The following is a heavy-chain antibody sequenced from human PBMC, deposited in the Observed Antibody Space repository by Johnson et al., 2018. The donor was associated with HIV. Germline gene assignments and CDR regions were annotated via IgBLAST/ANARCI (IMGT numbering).Heavy chain of an antibody. CDR1: GFTFSSYD. J-gene: IGHJ3*02. V-gene: IGHV3-7*01. CDR3: AKEEGIAAAGGAFDI. CDR2: IKQDGTEK. D-gene: IGHD6-13*01. Sequence: VQLVESGGGLVQPGGSLRLSCAASGFTFSSYDMHWVRQAPGKGLEWVANIKQDGTEKYYVDSVKGRFTISRDNVKNSLYLQMNSLRAEDTAVFYCAKEEGIAAAGGAFDIWGQGTMVTVSS.